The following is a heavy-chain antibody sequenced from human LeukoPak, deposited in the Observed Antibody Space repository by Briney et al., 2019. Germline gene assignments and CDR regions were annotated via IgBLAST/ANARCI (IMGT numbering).Heavy chain of an antibody. V-gene: IGHV4-59*01. CDR3: ARIVTIFGVVSKFDY. Sequence: SETLSLTCTVAGVSLSSYYWTWIRQTHGKGLEWIGYFHNGGGIHYSPSLMGRATISADTSKNQFSLSLSSVTAADTAVYYCARIVTIFGVVSKFDYWGQGALVTVSS. J-gene: IGHJ4*02. D-gene: IGHD3-3*01. CDR2: FHNGGGI. CDR1: GVSLSSYY.